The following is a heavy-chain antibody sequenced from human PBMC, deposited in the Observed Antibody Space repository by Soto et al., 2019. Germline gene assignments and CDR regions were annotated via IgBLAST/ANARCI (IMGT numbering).Heavy chain of an antibody. J-gene: IGHJ5*02. CDR2: IYDTGSA. Sequence: SETLSLTCSVFCGSIRSSGYYWGWIRQPPGKGPGWIGYIYDTGSAYYNPSLESRVTMSVDTSKNQFSLKVNSVTAADTAMYYCARRAVVAVTGSLDNWLDPWGQGILVT. D-gene: IGHD2-21*01. CDR3: ARRAVVAVTGSLDNWLDP. CDR1: CGSIRSSGYY. V-gene: IGHV4-30-4*02.